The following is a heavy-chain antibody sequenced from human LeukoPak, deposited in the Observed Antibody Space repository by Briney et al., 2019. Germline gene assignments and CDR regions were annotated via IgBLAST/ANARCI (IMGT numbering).Heavy chain of an antibody. CDR3: AKDLFDSSSCYYFDY. J-gene: IGHJ4*02. CDR1: GFTFRIYA. V-gene: IGHV3-23*01. Sequence: PGGSLRLSCAASGFTFRIYAMSWVRQPPGKGLEWVSAISGSGGSTYYAESVKGRFTISRDNSKHTLYLEMNSLRAVDTAVYYCAKDLFDSSSCYYFDYWGQGTLVTVSS. D-gene: IGHD2-2*01. CDR2: ISGSGGST.